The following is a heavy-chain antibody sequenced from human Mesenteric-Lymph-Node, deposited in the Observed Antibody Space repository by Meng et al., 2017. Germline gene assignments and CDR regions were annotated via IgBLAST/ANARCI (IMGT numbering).Heavy chain of an antibody. V-gene: IGHV4-4*02. CDR2: IYHSGST. Sequence: QGHLQESGPGLVKPLETLSLTCAVSGGSISSINWWTWVRQPPGKGLEWIGEIYHSGSTNYNPSLKSRVTISVDKSKNQFSLKLSSVTAADTAVYYCARVAAAGNEWFDPWGQGTLVTVSS. D-gene: IGHD6-13*01. CDR3: ARVAAAGNEWFDP. CDR1: GGSISSINW. J-gene: IGHJ5*02.